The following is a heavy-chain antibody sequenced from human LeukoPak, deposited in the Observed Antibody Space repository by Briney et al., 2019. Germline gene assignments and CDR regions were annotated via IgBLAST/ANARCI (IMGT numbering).Heavy chain of an antibody. J-gene: IGHJ4*02. V-gene: IGHV3-74*01. CDR2: INTDGSSS. CDR1: GFTFSSYW. D-gene: IGHD1-26*01. CDR3: ARVYSYSDPMDH. Sequence: GGSLRLSCADSGFTFSSYWMHWVRQAPGKGLMWVSRINTDGSSSNYAGSVQGRFTIYRDNAKNALYLQMNSLRAEETAGYYCARVYSYSDPMDHWGQGTLVTVSS.